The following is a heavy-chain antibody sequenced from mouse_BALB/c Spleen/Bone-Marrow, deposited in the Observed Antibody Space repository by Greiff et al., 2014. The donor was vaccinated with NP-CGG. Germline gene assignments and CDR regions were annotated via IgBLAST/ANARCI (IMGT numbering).Heavy chain of an antibody. D-gene: IGHD3-3*01. CDR1: GYTFTDYA. Sequence: QVQLQQSGLELSTCEEPVKISCKGSGYTFTDYAIHWVKQSHAKSLEWIGVITTYSTNANYNQKFKDKATMTVDKSSSTAYMERARLTSEDSDIYYCARGGTVPCAYWGQGTLVTVSA. V-gene: IGHV1-67*01. CDR2: ITTYSTNA. J-gene: IGHJ3*01. CDR3: ARGGTVPCAY.